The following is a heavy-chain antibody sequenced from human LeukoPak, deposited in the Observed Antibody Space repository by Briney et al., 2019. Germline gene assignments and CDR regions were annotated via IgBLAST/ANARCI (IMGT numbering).Heavy chain of an antibody. CDR2: IKQDGSEK. CDR1: GFIFSSYW. Sequence: PGGSLRLSCAASGFIFSSYWMSWVRQAPGKGLEWVANIKQDGSEKYYVDSVKGRFTISRDNAKNSLYLQMNSLRAEDTAVYYCARISGSPRTGYYYYYYYYMDVWGKGTTVTVSS. V-gene: IGHV3-7*01. D-gene: IGHD1-26*01. CDR3: ARISGSPRTGYYYYYYYYMDV. J-gene: IGHJ6*03.